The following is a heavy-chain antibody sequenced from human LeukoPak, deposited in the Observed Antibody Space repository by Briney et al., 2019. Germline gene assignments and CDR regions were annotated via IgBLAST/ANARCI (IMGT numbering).Heavy chain of an antibody. CDR1: GFTVSSIH. V-gene: IGHV3-53*01. Sequence: GGSLRLSCAASGFTVSSIHMSWVRQAPGKGLEWVSVIYGGGSTYCADSVKGRFTISRDNSKNTLYLQMNSLRAEDTAVYYCARGSGYYLGNYWGQGTLVTVSS. CDR3: ARGSGYYLGNY. D-gene: IGHD3-22*01. CDR2: IYGGGST. J-gene: IGHJ4*02.